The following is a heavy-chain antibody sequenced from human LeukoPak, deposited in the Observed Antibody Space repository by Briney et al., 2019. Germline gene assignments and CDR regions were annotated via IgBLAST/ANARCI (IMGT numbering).Heavy chain of an antibody. CDR3: ARAQWRTYSYYYMDV. J-gene: IGHJ6*03. CDR1: GFTFSSYA. CDR2: ISGSGGST. Sequence: GGSLRLSCAASGFTFSSYAMSWVRQAPGKGLEWVSAISGSGGSTYYADSVKGRFTISRDNSKNTLYLQMNSLRAEDTAIYYCARAQWRTYSYYYMDVWGKGTTVTVSS. D-gene: IGHD6-19*01. V-gene: IGHV3-23*01.